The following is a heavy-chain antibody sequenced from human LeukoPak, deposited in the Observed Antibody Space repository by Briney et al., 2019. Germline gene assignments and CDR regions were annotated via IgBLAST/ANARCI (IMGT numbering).Heavy chain of an antibody. CDR1: GFTFSSYW. CDR3: ARWGYCSGGSCYLMPYYYYGMDV. V-gene: IGHV3-7*01. J-gene: IGHJ6*02. Sequence: GGYLRLSCAASGFTFSSYWMSWVRQAQGKGLEWVTNIKQDGSEKYYVDSVKGRFTISRDNAKNSLYLQMNSLRAEDTAVYYCARWGYCSGGSCYLMPYYYYGMDVWGQGTTVTVSS. D-gene: IGHD2-15*01. CDR2: IKQDGSEK.